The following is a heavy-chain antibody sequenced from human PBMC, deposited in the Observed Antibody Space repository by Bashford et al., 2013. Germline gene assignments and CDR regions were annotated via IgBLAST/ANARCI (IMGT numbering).Heavy chain of an antibody. Sequence: SCKASGGTFSSYAMHWVRQAPGKGLEWVAVISYDGSNKYYADSVKGRFTISRDNAKNSLYLQMNSLRAEDTAVYYCARERRDRVTIFGVVIINLNWFDPWGQGTWSPSPQ. CDR3: ARERRDRVTIFGVVIINLNWFDP. V-gene: IGHV3-30-3*01. CDR2: ISYDGSNK. D-gene: IGHD3-3*01. CDR1: GGTFSSYA. J-gene: IGHJ5*02.